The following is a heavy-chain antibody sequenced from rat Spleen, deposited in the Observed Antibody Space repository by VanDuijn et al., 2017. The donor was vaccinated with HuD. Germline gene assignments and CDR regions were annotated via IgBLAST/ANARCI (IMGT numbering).Heavy chain of an antibody. Sequence: EVKLVESGGGLVQPGRSLKLSCAASGFTFSNYDMAWVRQAPTKGLEWVASISTSGGSTYYRDSVKGRFTVSRDNAKSTLYLQMDSLRSEDTATYYCARPEYYGLPSVMDAWGQGASVTVSS. CDR3: ARPEYYGLPSVMDA. CDR1: GFTFSNYD. D-gene: IGHD1-6*01. CDR2: ISTSGGST. V-gene: IGHV5-25*01. J-gene: IGHJ4*01.